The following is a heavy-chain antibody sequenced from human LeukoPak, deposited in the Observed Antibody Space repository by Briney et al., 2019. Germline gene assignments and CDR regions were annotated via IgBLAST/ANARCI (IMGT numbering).Heavy chain of an antibody. D-gene: IGHD3-16*01. CDR2: IFYTGST. CDR1: GGSISSYY. Sequence: SETLSLTCTVSGGSISSYYWSWIRQPPGKGLEWIGYIFYTGSTNYNPSLKSRVTISVDTSKNQFSLKLSSVTAADAAVYYCARSYSPRRGKIDYWGQGTLVTVSS. J-gene: IGHJ4*02. CDR3: ARSYSPRRGKIDY. V-gene: IGHV4-59*12.